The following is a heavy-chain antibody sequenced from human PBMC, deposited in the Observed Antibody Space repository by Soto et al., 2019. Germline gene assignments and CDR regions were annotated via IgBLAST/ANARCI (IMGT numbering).Heavy chain of an antibody. CDR3: ARNGALDY. V-gene: IGHV4-34*12. J-gene: IGHJ4*02. CDR1: GGSFSAYY. D-gene: IGHD2-8*01. CDR2: ILYSGTT. Sequence: PSETLSLTCAVYGGSFSAYYWSWIRQPPGKGLEWIGYILYSGTTNYNPSLESRLTISVDTSKNQFSLKLTSVTAADTAVYYCARNGALDYWGRGTLVTVSS.